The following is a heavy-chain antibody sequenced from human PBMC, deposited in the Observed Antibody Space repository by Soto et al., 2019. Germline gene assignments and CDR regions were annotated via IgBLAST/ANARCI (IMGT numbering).Heavy chain of an antibody. CDR1: GGSIRSGDYY. J-gene: IGHJ4*02. Sequence: QVQLQESGPGLVKPSQTLSLTCTVSGGSIRSGDYYWSWIRQHPGKGLEWIGYIYYSGSTYYNPSLKSRVTISVDTSKNQFSLKLSSVTAADTALYYCARGHDPIVNYYFDYWGQGTLVTVSS. CDR2: IYYSGST. V-gene: IGHV4-31*03. CDR3: ARGHDPIVNYYFDY. D-gene: IGHD1-20*01.